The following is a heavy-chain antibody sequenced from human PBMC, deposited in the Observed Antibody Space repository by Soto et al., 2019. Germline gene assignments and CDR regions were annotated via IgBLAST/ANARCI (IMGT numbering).Heavy chain of an antibody. CDR2: IIPIFGTA. Sequence: SVKVSCKASGGTFSSYAISWVRQAPGQGLEWMGGIIPIFGTANYAQKFQGRVTITADKSTSTAYMELSSLRSEDTAVYYCAAVAAPPDAFDIWGQGTMVTVSS. J-gene: IGHJ3*02. D-gene: IGHD6-19*01. CDR3: AAVAAPPDAFDI. V-gene: IGHV1-69*06. CDR1: GGTFSSYA.